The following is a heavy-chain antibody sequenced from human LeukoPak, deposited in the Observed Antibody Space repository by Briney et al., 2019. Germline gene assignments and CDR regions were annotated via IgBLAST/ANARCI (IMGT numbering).Heavy chain of an antibody. V-gene: IGHV4-34*01. CDR1: GGSFSGYY. Sequence: PSETLSLTCAVYGGSFSGYYWSWIRQPPGKGLEWIGYIYYSGSTNYNPSLKSRVTISVDTSKNQFSLKLSSVTAADTAVYYCARGLKYGSGNRHFDYWGQGTLVTVSS. D-gene: IGHD3-10*01. CDR3: ARGLKYGSGNRHFDY. CDR2: IYYSGST. J-gene: IGHJ4*02.